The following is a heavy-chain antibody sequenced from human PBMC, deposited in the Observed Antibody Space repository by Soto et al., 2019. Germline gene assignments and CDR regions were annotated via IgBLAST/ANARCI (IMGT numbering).Heavy chain of an antibody. V-gene: IGHV3-23*01. J-gene: IGHJ4*02. CDR3: AKRASYGYVDY. CDR2: ISGSSGST. Sequence: EVQLLESGGGLVQPGGSLRLSCAASGFTFSDYAMNWVRQAPGKGLEWVSFISGSSGSTYYADSVKGRFTISRDNSKNTLYLQMNSLRAEDTAVYYCAKRASYGYVDYWGQGTLVTVSS. CDR1: GFTFSDYA. D-gene: IGHD5-18*01.